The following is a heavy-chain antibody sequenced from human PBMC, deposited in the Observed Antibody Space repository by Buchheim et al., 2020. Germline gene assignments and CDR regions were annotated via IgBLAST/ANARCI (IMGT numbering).Heavy chain of an antibody. CDR3: AAEEGS. CDR2: INEDGSEQ. V-gene: IGHV3-7*01. J-gene: IGHJ5*02. Sequence: EAQLVESGGGLVQPGGSLRLSCAASEFTITSYWMSWVRQAPGKGLEWVANINEDGSEQNYVDSVKGRFTISRDNAKNSLSLQMNRLRVEDTAVYYCAAEEGSWGQGTL. CDR1: EFTITSYW. D-gene: IGHD6-13*01.